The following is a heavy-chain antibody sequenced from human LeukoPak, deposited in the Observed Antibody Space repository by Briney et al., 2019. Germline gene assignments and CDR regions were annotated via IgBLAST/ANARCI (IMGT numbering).Heavy chain of an antibody. CDR2: IYYSGST. Sequence: PSETLSLTCTVSGDSISSYYWSWIRQPPGKGLEWIGYIYYSGSTNYNPSLKSRVTISVDTSKNQFSLKLSSVTAADTAVYYCARGAVYPYYYDSSGYSPSAFDIWGQGTMVTVSS. D-gene: IGHD3-22*01. J-gene: IGHJ3*02. V-gene: IGHV4-59*01. CDR1: GDSISSYY. CDR3: ARGAVYPYYYDSSGYSPSAFDI.